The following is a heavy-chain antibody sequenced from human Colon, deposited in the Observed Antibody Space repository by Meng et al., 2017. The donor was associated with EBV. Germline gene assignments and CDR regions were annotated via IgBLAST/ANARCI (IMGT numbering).Heavy chain of an antibody. CDR2: IHYSGGP. V-gene: IGHV4-59*08. CDR3: ARYKLSDPSGSQHWYFDL. CDR1: GGYLMHHY. J-gene: IGHJ2*01. Sequence: VPVVDPAPGPAKLSPTLPVHCIGCGGYLMHHYVRWIRQSPGKRLQWIGYIHYSGGPANYNPSLKSRVTISVDTSKNQFSLPLSSVAAADTAVYYCARYKLSDPSGSQHWYFDLWGRGTLVTVSS. D-gene: IGHD3-22*01.